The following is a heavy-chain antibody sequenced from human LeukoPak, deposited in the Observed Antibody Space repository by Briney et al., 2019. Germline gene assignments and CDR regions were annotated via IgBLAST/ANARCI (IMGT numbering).Heavy chain of an antibody. Sequence: GGSLRLSCAASGFTFSSYAMSWVRQAPGKGLEWVSAIIVSGGSTYYADFVKGRFTISRDNSKNTLYLQMNSLRAEDTAVYYCAKRIAVAGPYFDYWGQGTLVTVSS. CDR2: IIVSGGST. CDR3: AKRIAVAGPYFDY. V-gene: IGHV3-23*01. D-gene: IGHD6-19*01. J-gene: IGHJ4*02. CDR1: GFTFSSYA.